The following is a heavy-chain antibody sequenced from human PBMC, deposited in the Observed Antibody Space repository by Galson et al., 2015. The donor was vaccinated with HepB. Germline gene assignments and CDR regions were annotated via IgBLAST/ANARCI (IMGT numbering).Heavy chain of an antibody. CDR1: GFTFSSYS. CDR3: ARHRTGDFDY. V-gene: IGHV3-48*02. J-gene: IGHJ4*02. Sequence: SLRLSCAASGFTFSSYSMNWVRQAPGMGLEWVSYINSGSSTIYYADSVRGRFTISRDNAKNSLYLQMNSLRDEDTAVYYCARHRTGDFDYWGQGTLVAVSS. CDR2: INSGSSTI. D-gene: IGHD7-27*01.